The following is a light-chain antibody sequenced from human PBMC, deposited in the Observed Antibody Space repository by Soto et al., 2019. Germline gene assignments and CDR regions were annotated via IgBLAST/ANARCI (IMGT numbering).Light chain of an antibody. V-gene: IGKV3-20*01. CDR1: QSVSSTY. J-gene: IGKJ1*01. CDR3: QHYGSSTWT. CDR2: GAS. Sequence: EIVLTQSPGTLSLSQGEGATLSCRASQSVSSTYLAWYQQKPGQAPRLLIYGASSRATGIPDRFSGSGSGTDFTLTISRLEPEEFAVYYCQHYGSSTWTFGQGTKVEIK.